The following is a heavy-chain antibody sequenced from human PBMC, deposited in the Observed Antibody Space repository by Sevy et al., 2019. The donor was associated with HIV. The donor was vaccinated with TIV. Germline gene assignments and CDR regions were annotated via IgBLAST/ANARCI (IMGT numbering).Heavy chain of an antibody. V-gene: IGHV3-15*07. Sequence: GGSLRLSCGGSGFNISSASMNWVRQAPGKGLEWVGRIKGKTDGETTDYAAPVKGRFMISRDDSGKTVYVQLNSVKTEDTAMYFCTTRPYGSIIDYWGQGTLVTVSS. CDR3: TTRPYGSIIDY. J-gene: IGHJ4*02. D-gene: IGHD3-10*01. CDR2: IKGKTDGETT. CDR1: GFNISSAS.